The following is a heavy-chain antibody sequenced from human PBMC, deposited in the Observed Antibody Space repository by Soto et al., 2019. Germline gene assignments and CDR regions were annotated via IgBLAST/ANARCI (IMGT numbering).Heavy chain of an antibody. V-gene: IGHV4-34*01. Sequence: QVQLQQWGAGLLKPSETLSLTCAVYGGSFSGYYWSWIRQPPGKGLEWIGEINHRGSTNYNPSLKRRVTISVDTSKNQFSLKLSSVTAADTAVYYCARLRIYDSSGYYYYYYYYGMDVWGQGTTVTVSS. CDR2: INHRGST. CDR3: ARLRIYDSSGYYYYYYYYGMDV. D-gene: IGHD3-22*01. CDR1: GGSFSGYY. J-gene: IGHJ6*02.